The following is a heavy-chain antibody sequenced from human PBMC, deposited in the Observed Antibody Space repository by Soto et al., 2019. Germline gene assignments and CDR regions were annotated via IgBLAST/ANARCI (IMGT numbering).Heavy chain of an antibody. CDR1: GFTFSSSR. CDR3: VRTSLVVAAATREDY. Sequence: GGSLRLSCAASGFTFSSSRMHWVRQAPGKGLVWVSRVSGDGSSTNYADSVKGRFTISRDNAKNTLYLQMNSLRAEDTAVYYCVRTSLVVAAATREDYWGQGTLVTVSS. J-gene: IGHJ4*02. D-gene: IGHD2-15*01. V-gene: IGHV3-74*01. CDR2: VSGDGSST.